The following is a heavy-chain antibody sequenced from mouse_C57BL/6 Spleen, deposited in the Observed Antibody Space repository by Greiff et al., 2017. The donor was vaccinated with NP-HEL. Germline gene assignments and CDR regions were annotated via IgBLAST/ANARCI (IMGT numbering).Heavy chain of an antibody. Sequence: QVQLKQSGAELARPGASVKLSCKASGYTFTSYGLSWVKQRTGKGLEWIGEIYPRSGNTYSNEKFKGKATLTADKSSSTGYMELRSLTSEDSAVYFCARSLITTVVAYYFDYWGQGTTLTVSS. CDR2: IYPRSGNT. J-gene: IGHJ2*01. CDR3: ARSLITTVVAYYFDY. D-gene: IGHD1-1*01. CDR1: GYTFTSYG. V-gene: IGHV1-81*01.